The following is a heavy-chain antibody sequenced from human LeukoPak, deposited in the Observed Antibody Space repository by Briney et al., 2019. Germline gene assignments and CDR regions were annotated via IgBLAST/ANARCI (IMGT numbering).Heavy chain of an antibody. CDR2: IYYSGST. CDR3: ARGGRAVASNWFNP. V-gene: IGHV4-59*01. D-gene: IGHD6-19*01. CDR1: GGSISGYY. Sequence: SETLSLTCSVSGGSISGYYWSWIRQPPGMGLEWIGYIYYSGSTNYNPSLKSRVTISVDSSKNQISLRLNSVTAADTAIYYCARGGRAVASNWFNPWGQGSLVTVSS. J-gene: IGHJ5*02.